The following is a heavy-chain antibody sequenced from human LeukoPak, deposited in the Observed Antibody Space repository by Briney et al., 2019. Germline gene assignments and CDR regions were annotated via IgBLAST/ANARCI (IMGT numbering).Heavy chain of an antibody. CDR3: ARALLPTTPFDY. CDR1: GGSISSYY. CDR2: IYYSGST. V-gene: IGHV4-59*01. J-gene: IGHJ4*02. Sequence: SETLSLTCTVSGGSISSYYWSWIRQPPGKGLEWIGYIYYSGSTNYNPSLKSRVTISVDTSKNQFSLKLSSVTAADTAAYYCARALLPTTPFDYWGQGTLVTVSS. D-gene: IGHD4-17*01.